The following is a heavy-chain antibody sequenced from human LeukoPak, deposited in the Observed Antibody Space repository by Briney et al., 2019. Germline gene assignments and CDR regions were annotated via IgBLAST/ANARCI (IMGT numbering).Heavy chain of an antibody. V-gene: IGHV4-39*01. J-gene: IGHJ3*02. CDR3: ARSTQTVTMIHDAFDI. D-gene: IGHD3-22*01. Sequence: KPSETLSLTCTLSGGSISSSSYYWGWIRQPPGKGLEWIGSIYYSGSTYYNPSLKSRVTISIDTSNNQFSLELSSVTAADTAVYYCARSTQTVTMIHDAFDIWGEGTMVTVSS. CDR2: IYYSGST. CDR1: GGSISSSSYY.